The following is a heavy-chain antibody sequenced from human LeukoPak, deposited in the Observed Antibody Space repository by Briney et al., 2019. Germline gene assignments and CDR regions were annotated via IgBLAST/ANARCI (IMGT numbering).Heavy chain of an antibody. V-gene: IGHV4-4*07. CDR1: GGYISSYY. Sequence: SETLSLTCTVSGGYISSYYWSWIRQPAGKGLEWIGRIYTSGSTNYNPSLKSRVTMSVDTSKNQFSLKLSSVTAADTAVYYCARAEDYYGSGSYLDYWGQGTLVTVSS. CDR3: ARAEDYYGSGSYLDY. J-gene: IGHJ4*02. D-gene: IGHD3-10*01. CDR2: IYTSGST.